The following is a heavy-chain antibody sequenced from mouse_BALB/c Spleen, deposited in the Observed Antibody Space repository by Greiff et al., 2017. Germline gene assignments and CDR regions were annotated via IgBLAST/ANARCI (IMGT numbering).Heavy chain of an antibody. CDR1: GFTFSDYY. J-gene: IGHJ3*01. CDR3: ARALFYYGSSLGFAY. V-gene: IGHV5-4*02. D-gene: IGHD1-1*01. CDR2: ISDGGSYT. Sequence: EVKLVESGGGLVKPGGSLKLSCAASGFTFSDYYMYWVRQTPEKRLEWVATISDGGSYTYYPDSVKGRFTISRDNAKNNLYLQMSSLKSEDTAMYYCARALFYYGSSLGFAYWGQGTLVTVSA.